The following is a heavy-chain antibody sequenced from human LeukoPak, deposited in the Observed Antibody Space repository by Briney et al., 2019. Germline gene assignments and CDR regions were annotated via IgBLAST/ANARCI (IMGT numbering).Heavy chain of an antibody. CDR1: GFTFSSFE. Sequence: PGGSLRLSCAASGFTFSSFEMNWVRQAPGKGLEWVSYISRNGSTINYADSVKGRFTISRDNAKNPLYLQMNSLRAEDTAVYYCARFESRGEVGLDVWGKGTTVTVSS. V-gene: IGHV3-48*03. CDR3: ARFESRGEVGLDV. CDR2: ISRNGSTI. D-gene: IGHD3-3*01. J-gene: IGHJ6*04.